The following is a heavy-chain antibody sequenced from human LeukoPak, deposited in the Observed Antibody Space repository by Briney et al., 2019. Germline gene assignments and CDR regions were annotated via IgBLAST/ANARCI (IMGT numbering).Heavy chain of an antibody. Sequence: SETLSLTCTVSGGSISSYYWSWIRQPPGKGLEWIGYIYYSGSTNYNPSLKSRVTISVDTSKNQFSLKLSSVTAADTAVYYCARDIAVAGLDYRGQGTLVTVSS. D-gene: IGHD6-19*01. CDR1: GGSISSYY. V-gene: IGHV4-59*01. CDR3: ARDIAVAGLDY. CDR2: IYYSGST. J-gene: IGHJ4*02.